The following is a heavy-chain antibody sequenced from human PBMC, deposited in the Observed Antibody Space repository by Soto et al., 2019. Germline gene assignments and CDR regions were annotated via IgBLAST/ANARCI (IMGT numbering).Heavy chain of an antibody. CDR3: VRDRNTATEHYRNYYLGMDV. J-gene: IGHJ6*02. V-gene: IGHV1-18*01. Sequence: ASVKVSCKASGYTFTSYGISWVRQAPGQGLEWMGWINTYNGDRKYEQKVQGRVTVTTDASTRTVYMELRSLRSDDTAVYFCVRDRNTATEHYRNYYLGMDVWG. CDR2: INTYNGDR. CDR1: GYTFTSYG. D-gene: IGHD5-18*01.